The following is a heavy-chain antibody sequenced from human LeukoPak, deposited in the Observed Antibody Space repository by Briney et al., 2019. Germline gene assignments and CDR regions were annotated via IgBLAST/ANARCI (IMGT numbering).Heavy chain of an antibody. D-gene: IGHD3-16*02. Sequence: NPSETLSLTCAVYGGSFSDHYWSWIRQPPRKGLEWIGEINHSGTTNYSPSLKSRVSISVDTSKNQFSLKLNSATAADAAMYYCASHYSSGSYRYTGSFDSWGQGMLVNVSS. J-gene: IGHJ4*02. V-gene: IGHV4-34*01. CDR1: GGSFSDHY. CDR2: INHSGTT. CDR3: ASHYSSGSYRYTGSFDS.